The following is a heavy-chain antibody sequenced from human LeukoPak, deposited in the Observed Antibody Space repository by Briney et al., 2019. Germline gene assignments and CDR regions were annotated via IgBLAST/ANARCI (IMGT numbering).Heavy chain of an antibody. CDR3: ARAGCSSGSTFDY. Sequence: PGGSLRLSCAASGFTFSSYSMNWVRQAPGKGLEWVSSISSSSSLIYDEDSVKGRFTISRDNAKNSLYLQMNSLRAEDTAVYYCARAGCSSGSTFDYWGQGTLVTVSS. J-gene: IGHJ4*02. V-gene: IGHV3-21*01. CDR1: GFTFSSYS. D-gene: IGHD6-19*01. CDR2: ISSSSSLI.